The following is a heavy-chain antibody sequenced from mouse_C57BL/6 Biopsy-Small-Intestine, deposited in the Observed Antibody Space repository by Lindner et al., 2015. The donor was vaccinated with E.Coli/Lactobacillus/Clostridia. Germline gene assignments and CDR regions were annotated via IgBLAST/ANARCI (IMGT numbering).Heavy chain of an antibody. CDR1: GYTFTSYG. V-gene: IGHV1-81*01. D-gene: IGHD2-1*01. J-gene: IGHJ3*01. Sequence: VQLQESGAELARPGASVKLSCKASGYTFTSYGISWVKQRTGQGLEWIGEIYPRSGNTYYNEKFKGKATLTADKSSSTAYMQLSSLTSEDSAVYFCASCYGNTLSLAYWGQGTLVTVSA. CDR3: ASCYGNTLSLAY. CDR2: IYPRSGNT.